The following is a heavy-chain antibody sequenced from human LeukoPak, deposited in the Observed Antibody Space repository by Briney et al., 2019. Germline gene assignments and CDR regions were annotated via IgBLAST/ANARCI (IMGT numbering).Heavy chain of an antibody. V-gene: IGHV3-23*01. Sequence: GGSLRLSCAASGFTFSDYVMTWVRQAPGKGLEWVSAISGSGDNTYYADSVKGRFTISRDNSKNTLYLQMNSLRAEDTAVYYCAKGQTSTWYDWFDPWGQGTLVTVSS. CDR1: GFTFSDYV. D-gene: IGHD6-13*01. CDR2: ISGSGDNT. CDR3: AKGQTSTWYDWFDP. J-gene: IGHJ5*02.